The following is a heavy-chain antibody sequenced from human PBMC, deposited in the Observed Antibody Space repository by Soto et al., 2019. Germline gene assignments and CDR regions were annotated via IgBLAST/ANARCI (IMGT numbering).Heavy chain of an antibody. J-gene: IGHJ4*02. V-gene: IGHV3-20*04. Sequence: PGGSLRLSCAASGFTFDDYGMSWVRQAPGKGLEWVSGINWSGGSTGYADSVKGRFTISRDNAKNSLYLQMNSLRAEDTALYYCARLYGSGSTRRVRIDYWGQGTLVTVSS. CDR2: INWSGGST. CDR1: GFTFDDYG. CDR3: ARLYGSGSTRRVRIDY. D-gene: IGHD3-10*01.